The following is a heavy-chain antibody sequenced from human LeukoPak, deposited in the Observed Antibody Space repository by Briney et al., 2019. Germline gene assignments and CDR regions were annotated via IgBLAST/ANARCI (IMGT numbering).Heavy chain of an antibody. CDR1: GGSITSSSFS. CDR2: IYYSGSS. D-gene: IGHD2-15*01. J-gene: IGHJ4*02. Sequence: PSETLSLTWTVSGGSITSSSFSWGWIRQPPGKGLDWIGNIYYSGSSYYNPSLKSRVTISVDTSNNHFSLKLSSVTAADTAVYYCARGTRYCGDGNPSCFDYWGQGTLVTVSS. CDR3: ARGTRYCGDGNPSCFDY. V-gene: IGHV4-39*07.